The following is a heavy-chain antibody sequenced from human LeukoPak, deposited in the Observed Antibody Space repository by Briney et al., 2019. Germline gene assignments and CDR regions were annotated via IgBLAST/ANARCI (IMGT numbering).Heavy chain of an antibody. CDR2: IYSGGST. D-gene: IGHD5-18*01. CDR1: GFTVSSNY. CDR3: ARGLDTAMVTCDY. Sequence: GGSLRLSCAASGFTVSSNYMSWVRQAPGKGLEWVSVIYSGGSTYYADSVKGRFTISRDNSKNTLYLQMNSLRAEDTAVYYCARGLDTAMVTCDYWGQGTLVTVSS. V-gene: IGHV3-53*05. J-gene: IGHJ4*02.